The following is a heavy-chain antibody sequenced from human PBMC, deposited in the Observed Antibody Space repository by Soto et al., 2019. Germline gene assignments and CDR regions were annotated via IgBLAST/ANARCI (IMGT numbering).Heavy chain of an antibody. V-gene: IGHV3-43*01. Sequence: EVQLVESGGVVVQPGGSLRLSCAASGFTFDDYTMHWVRQAPGKGLEWVSLISWDGGSTYYADSVKGRFTISRDNSKNSLYLQINSLRTEDTALYYCAKDMAPYYYDSSGYYYYGMDVWGQGTTVTVSS. CDR3: AKDMAPYYYDSSGYYYYGMDV. J-gene: IGHJ6*02. D-gene: IGHD3-22*01. CDR2: ISWDGGST. CDR1: GFTFDDYT.